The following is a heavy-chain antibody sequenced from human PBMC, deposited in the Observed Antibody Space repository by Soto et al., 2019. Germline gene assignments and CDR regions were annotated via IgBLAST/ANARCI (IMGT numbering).Heavy chain of an antibody. CDR3: ARGHSLVVITWLRLYGMDV. Sequence: SETLSLTCAVYGGSFSGYYWSWIRQPPGKGLEWIGEINHSGSTNYNPSLKSRVTISVDTSKNQFSLKLSSVTAADTAVYYCARGHSLVVITWLRLYGMDVWGQGTRVTVSS. CDR2: INHSGST. V-gene: IGHV4-34*01. D-gene: IGHD3-22*01. CDR1: GGSFSGYY. J-gene: IGHJ6*02.